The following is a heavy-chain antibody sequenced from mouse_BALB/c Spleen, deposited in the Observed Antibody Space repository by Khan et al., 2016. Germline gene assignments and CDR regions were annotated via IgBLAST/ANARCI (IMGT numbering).Heavy chain of an antibody. V-gene: IGHV5-9-3*01. CDR2: ISSGGSYT. J-gene: IGHJ2*01. CDR3: ARHGDFDY. CDR1: GFTFSSYA. Sequence: EVQLQESGGGLVKPGGSLKLSCAASGFTFSSYAMSWVRQTPEKRLEWVATISSGGSYTYYPDSVKGRFTISRDNAKNTLYLQMSSLRSEATAMYYFARHGDFDYWGQGTTLTVSS.